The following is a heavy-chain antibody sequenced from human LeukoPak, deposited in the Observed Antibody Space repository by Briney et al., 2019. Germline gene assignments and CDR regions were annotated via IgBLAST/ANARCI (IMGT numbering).Heavy chain of an antibody. V-gene: IGHV3-49*03. CDR3: TRDRGAYSLYDY. CDR1: GFTFGDYA. CDR2: IRSKAHGETA. J-gene: IGHJ4*02. Sequence: PGGSLRLSCTASGFTFGDYAMSWIRQAPGKGLEWVGFIRSKAHGETADYAASVKGRFTISRDDSKAIAYLQMNSLKTEDTAVYHCTRDRGAYSLYDYWGQGTLVTVSS. D-gene: IGHD4-11*01.